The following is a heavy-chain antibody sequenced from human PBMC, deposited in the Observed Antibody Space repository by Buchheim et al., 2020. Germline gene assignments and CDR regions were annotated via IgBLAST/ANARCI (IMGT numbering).Heavy chain of an antibody. V-gene: IGHV1-69*04. CDR3: ASLRPAAMMSYYYGMDV. J-gene: IGHJ6*02. Sequence: QVQLVQSGAEVKKPGSSVKVSCKASGGTFSSYAISWVRQAPGQGLEWMGRIIPILGIANYAQKFQGRVTITADKSTSTAYLELSSLRSEDTAVYYCASLRPAAMMSYYYGMDVWGQGTT. CDR1: GGTFSSYA. CDR2: IIPILGIA. D-gene: IGHD2-2*01.